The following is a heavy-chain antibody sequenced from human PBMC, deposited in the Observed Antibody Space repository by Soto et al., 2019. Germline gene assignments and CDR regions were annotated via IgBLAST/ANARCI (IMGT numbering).Heavy chain of an antibody. CDR3: AQAAGYISTWFFDS. CDR2: TYFRSKWYN. Sequence: PSQTLSLTCAISGDSVSSKTAAWNWIRQSPSRGLEWLGRTYFRSKWYNDYAISVKSRITINPDTSKNQFSLQLNSVTPEDTAVYYCAQAAGYISTWFFDSWAQGTLVTVSS. V-gene: IGHV6-1*01. J-gene: IGHJ4*02. CDR1: GDSVSSKTAA. D-gene: IGHD6-13*01.